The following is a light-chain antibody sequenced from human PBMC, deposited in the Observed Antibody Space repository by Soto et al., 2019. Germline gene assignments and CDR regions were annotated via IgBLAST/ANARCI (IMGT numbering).Light chain of an antibody. CDR2: EVS. CDR3: MQSTQLPPT. J-gene: IGKJ5*01. Sequence: DFVMTQTALSLSVAPGEPASISCKSIQSLLHITGETFLFWYLQKPGQSPQLXIYEVSTRVSGVPDRFSGSGSGTDFTLEISRVETDDVGIYYCMQSTQLPPTFGQGTRLEIK. V-gene: IGKV2D-29*02. CDR1: QSLLHITGETF.